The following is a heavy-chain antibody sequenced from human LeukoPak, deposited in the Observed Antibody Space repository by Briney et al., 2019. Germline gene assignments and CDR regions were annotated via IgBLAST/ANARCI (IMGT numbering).Heavy chain of an antibody. CDR2: MNPNSGNT. CDR1: GYTFTSYD. D-gene: IGHD1-1*01. CDR3: AKGPEGYNWNGGYYYGMDV. Sequence: ASVKVSCKASGYTFTSYDINWVRQATGQGLEWMGWMNPNSGNTGYAQKFQGRVTMTRNTSISTAYMELSSLRAEDTAVYYCAKGPEGYNWNGGYYYGMDVWGQGTTVTVSS. J-gene: IGHJ6*02. V-gene: IGHV1-8*01.